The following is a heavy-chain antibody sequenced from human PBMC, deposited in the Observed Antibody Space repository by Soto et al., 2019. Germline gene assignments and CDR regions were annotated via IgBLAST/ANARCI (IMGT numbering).Heavy chain of an antibody. CDR1: GGSFSGYY. Sequence: SETLSLTCAVYGGSFSGYYWTWIRQPPGTGLEWIGEINHSGSTNYNPSLKSRVTISVDTSKNQFSLKLTSVTAADTAVYYCARDKITGLLDFWGQGTLVTVSS. D-gene: IGHD2-8*02. V-gene: IGHV4-34*01. J-gene: IGHJ4*02. CDR2: INHSGST. CDR3: ARDKITGLLDF.